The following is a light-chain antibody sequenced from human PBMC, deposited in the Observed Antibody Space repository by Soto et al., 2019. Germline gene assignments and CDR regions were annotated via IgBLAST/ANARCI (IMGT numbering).Light chain of an antibody. V-gene: IGKV1-39*01. Sequence: DLQMTQSPSASVGDRVIITCRASQIIQQKPGKAPKLLIYAASNLQSGVPSRFSGSGSGRDFTLTISNLQPEDFATYYCQQSYSTPRTFGQGTKLEIK. CDR1: QII. J-gene: IGKJ2*01. CDR3: QQSYSTPRT. CDR2: AAS.